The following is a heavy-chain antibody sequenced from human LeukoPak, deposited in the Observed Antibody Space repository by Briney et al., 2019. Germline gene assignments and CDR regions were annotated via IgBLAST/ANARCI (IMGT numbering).Heavy chain of an antibody. V-gene: IGHV1-8*01. CDR1: VYTLTNYD. CDR3: ARVNCSSTSCRSKFLDY. D-gene: IGHD2-2*01. Sequence: GASVKVSCKASVYTLTNYDINWVRQATGQGLEWMGWMNPNSANTGYAQTFQGRVTMTRNTSISTAYMELSSLRSEDTAVYYCARVNCSSTSCRSKFLDYWGQGTLVTVSS. CDR2: MNPNSANT. J-gene: IGHJ4*02.